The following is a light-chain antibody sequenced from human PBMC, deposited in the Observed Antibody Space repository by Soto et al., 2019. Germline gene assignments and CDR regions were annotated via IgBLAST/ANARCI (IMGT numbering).Light chain of an antibody. Sequence: SYELTQPPSVSVAPGQTARLTCGGDNIGGRSVHWYQQSPGQAPVLVVYDDTDRPSWIPERFSGSNSGNTATLTISRVDAGDEGDYYCLSADSSRLYVFGTGTKVTVL. CDR1: NIGGRS. CDR3: LSADSSRLYV. V-gene: IGLV3-21*02. J-gene: IGLJ1*01. CDR2: DDT.